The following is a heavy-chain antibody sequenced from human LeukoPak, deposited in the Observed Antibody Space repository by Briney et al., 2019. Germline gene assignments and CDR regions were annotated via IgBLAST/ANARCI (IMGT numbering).Heavy chain of an antibody. V-gene: IGHV4-38-2*02. D-gene: IGHD6-19*01. CDR2: IYHSGST. J-gene: IGHJ5*02. Sequence: SETLSLTCTVSGYSIGSGYYWGWIRQPPGKGLEWIGSIYHSGSTYYNPSLKSRVTISVDTSKNQFSLKLSSVTAADTAVYYCARGQARLAWFDPWGQGTLVTVSS. CDR3: ARGQARLAWFDP. CDR1: GYSIGSGYY.